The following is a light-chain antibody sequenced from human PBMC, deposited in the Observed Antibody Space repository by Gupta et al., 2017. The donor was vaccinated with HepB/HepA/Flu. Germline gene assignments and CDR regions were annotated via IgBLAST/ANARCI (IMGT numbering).Light chain of an antibody. CDR3: QQTYSIPWT. Sequence: DIQMTQSPSSLSASGGERFTITCRASQSIARYVNWYQQRPGKAPKLLIYAAFSLQGGVPSRFSGSGSGTDFSLTISSRQPEDFAAYYCQQTYSIPWTFGQGTKVEVK. J-gene: IGKJ1*01. V-gene: IGKV1-39*01. CDR1: QSIARY. CDR2: AAF.